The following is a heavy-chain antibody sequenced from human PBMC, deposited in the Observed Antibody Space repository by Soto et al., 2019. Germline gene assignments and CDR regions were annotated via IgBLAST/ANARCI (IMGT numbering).Heavy chain of an antibody. J-gene: IGHJ4*02. D-gene: IGHD3-3*01. CDR2: ISSSGSTI. CDR1: GFTFSDYY. V-gene: IGHV3-11*01. Sequence: GGSLRLSCAASGFTFSDYYMSWIRQAPGKGLEWVSYISSSGSTIYYADSVKGRFTISRDNAKNSPYLQMNSLRAEDTAVYYCARYQRTTYYDFWSGYLERGAGYYFDYWGQGTLVTVSS. CDR3: ARYQRTTYYDFWSGYLERGAGYYFDY.